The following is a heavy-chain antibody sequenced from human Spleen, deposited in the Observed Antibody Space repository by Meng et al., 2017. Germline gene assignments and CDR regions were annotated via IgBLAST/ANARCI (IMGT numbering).Heavy chain of an antibody. D-gene: IGHD7-27*01. J-gene: IGHJ4*02. Sequence: GESLKISCEASGYGFSNYWIGWVRQMSGKGLEWMGIIYPGDSDTRYSPSFQGQVTISADKSISTAYLQWSSLKASDTAMYYCARHYGDWGFSYWGQGTLVTVSS. CDR2: IYPGDSDT. CDR3: ARHYGDWGFSY. CDR1: GYGFSNYW. V-gene: IGHV5-51*01.